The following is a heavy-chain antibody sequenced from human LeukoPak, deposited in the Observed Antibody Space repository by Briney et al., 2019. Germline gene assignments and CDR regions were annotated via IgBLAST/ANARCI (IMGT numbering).Heavy chain of an antibody. CDR3: ARVWFGESGWFDP. Sequence: PRGSPSPSRAASGFTFSSYSMNWVCQAPGKGLEWVSFISSSSGYIYYADSVKGRFTISRDNAKNSMYLQMNSLRAEDTAVYYCARVWFGESGWFDPWGQGTLVTVSS. CDR1: GFTFSSYS. J-gene: IGHJ5*02. CDR2: ISSSSGYI. V-gene: IGHV3-21*01. D-gene: IGHD3-10*01.